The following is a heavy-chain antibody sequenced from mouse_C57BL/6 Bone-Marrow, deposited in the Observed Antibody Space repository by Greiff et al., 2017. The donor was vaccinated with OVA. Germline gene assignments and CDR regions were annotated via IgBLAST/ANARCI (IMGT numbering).Heavy chain of an antibody. J-gene: IGHJ4*01. V-gene: IGHV1-81*01. CDR2: IYPRSGNT. D-gene: IGHD1-1*01. Sequence: VHLVESGAELARPGASVKLSCKASGYTFTSYGISWVKQRTGQGLEWIGEIYPRSGNTYYNEKFKGKATLTADKSSSTAYMELRSLTSEDSAVYFCASPVLLRSSMDYWGQGTSVTVSS. CDR1: GYTFTSYG. CDR3: ASPVLLRSSMDY.